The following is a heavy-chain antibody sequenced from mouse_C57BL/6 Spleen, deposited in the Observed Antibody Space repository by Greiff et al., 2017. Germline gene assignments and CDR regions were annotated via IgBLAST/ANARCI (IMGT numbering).Heavy chain of an antibody. D-gene: IGHD1-1*01. J-gene: IGHJ2*01. CDR2: IYPGSGNT. Sequence: QVQLQPSGAELVRPGASVKLSCKASGYTFTDYYINWVKQRPGQGLEWIARIYPGSGNTYYNEKFKGKATLTAEKSSSTAYMQLSSLTSEDSAVYFCARWGTVDYFDYWGQGTTLTVSS. CDR1: GYTFTDYY. CDR3: ARWGTVDYFDY. V-gene: IGHV1-76*01.